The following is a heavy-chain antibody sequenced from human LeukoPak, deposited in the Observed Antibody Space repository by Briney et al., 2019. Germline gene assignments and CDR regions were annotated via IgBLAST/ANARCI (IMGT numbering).Heavy chain of an antibody. CDR2: ISSSSSHI. J-gene: IGHJ4*02. V-gene: IGHV3-48*01. CDR3: ARDRAGYNWVDY. D-gene: IGHD5-24*01. Sequence: GGSLRLSCVGSGFTFTRHSMNWVRQAPGKGLEWISYISSSSSHIYYSDSLKGRFIISRDNAKNSVYLQMNSLRAGDTAVYFCARDRAGYNWVDYWGQGTLVSVSS. CDR1: GFTFTRHS.